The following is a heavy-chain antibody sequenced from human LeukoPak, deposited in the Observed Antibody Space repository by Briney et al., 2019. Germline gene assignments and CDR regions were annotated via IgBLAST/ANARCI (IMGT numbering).Heavy chain of an antibody. CDR3: AKVRYLDC. Sequence: ASVKVSCKASGYTFTDYYIHWVRQAPGQGLEWMGWINLNSGATNYAQKFQGRVTMTRDTSISTAYMELSRLRSDDTAVYYCAKVRYLDCWGQGTLVTVSS. J-gene: IGHJ4*02. CDR2: INLNSGAT. V-gene: IGHV1-2*02. CDR1: GYTFTDYY.